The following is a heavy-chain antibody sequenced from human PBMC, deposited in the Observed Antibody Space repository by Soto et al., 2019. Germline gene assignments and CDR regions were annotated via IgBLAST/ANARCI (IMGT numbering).Heavy chain of an antibody. CDR1: GFTFSDHY. J-gene: IGHJ4*02. CDR3: ARGVVYTGYVDY. V-gene: IGHV3-72*01. D-gene: IGHD2-15*01. CDR2: SRDKVHSHTT. Sequence: EVQLAESGGGLVQPGGSLRLSCAASGFTFSDHYMDWVRQAPGKGLEWVGRSRDKVHSHTTEYAASVKGRFTISRGDSENSPYLQMNSLKTEDTAVYYCARGVVYTGYVDYWGQGTLVTVSS.